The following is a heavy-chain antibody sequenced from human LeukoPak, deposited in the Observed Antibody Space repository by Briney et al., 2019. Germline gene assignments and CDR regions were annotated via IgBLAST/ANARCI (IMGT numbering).Heavy chain of an antibody. V-gene: IGHV3-48*03. D-gene: IGHD1-26*01. Sequence: GGSLRLSCAASGFTFSRYEMNWVRQAPGKELEWVPYISSSGTTIYYTDSVKGRFTISRDNAKNSLYLQMSSLRAEDTAVYYCARDGAPTFWENWFDPWGQGTLVTVSS. CDR1: GFTFSRYE. CDR2: ISSSGTTI. J-gene: IGHJ5*02. CDR3: ARDGAPTFWENWFDP.